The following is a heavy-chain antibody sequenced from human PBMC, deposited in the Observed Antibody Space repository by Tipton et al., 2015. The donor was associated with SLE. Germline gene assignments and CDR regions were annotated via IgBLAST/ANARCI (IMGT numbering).Heavy chain of an antibody. J-gene: IGHJ4*02. V-gene: IGHV1-2*06. CDR2: INPNSGGT. CDR1: GYTFPGYY. Sequence: QSGAEVKKPGASVKVSCKASGYTFPGYYMHWVRQAPGQGLEWMGRINPNSGGTNYAQKFQGRVTMTRDTSISTAYMELSRLRSDDTAVYYCARGPYCGGDCYWVMGYWGQGTLVTVSS. D-gene: IGHD2-21*01. CDR3: ARGPYCGGDCYWVMGY.